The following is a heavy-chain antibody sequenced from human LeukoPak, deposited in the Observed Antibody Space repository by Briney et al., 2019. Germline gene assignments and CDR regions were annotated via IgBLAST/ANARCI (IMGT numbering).Heavy chain of an antibody. V-gene: IGHV3-21*01. CDR3: ARGEYYYDSSSYYSDY. D-gene: IGHD3-22*01. CDR2: ISSSSTYI. CDR1: GFTFSSYS. Sequence: GGSLRLSCAASGFTFSSYSMNWVSQAPGKGLEWVSSISSSSTYIYYADSEKGRFTISRDNAKNSLYLQMNSLRAEDTAVYYCARGEYYYDSSSYYSDYWGQGTLVTVSS. J-gene: IGHJ4*02.